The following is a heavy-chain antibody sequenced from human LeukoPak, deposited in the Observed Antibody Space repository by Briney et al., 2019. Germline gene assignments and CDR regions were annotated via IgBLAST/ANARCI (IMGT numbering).Heavy chain of an antibody. V-gene: IGHV3-23*01. D-gene: IGHD3-22*01. J-gene: IGHJ4*02. Sequence: GGSLRLSCAVSGITFSNYGMSCVRQAPGKGLEWVAGISDSGGRTNYADSVKGRFTISRDSPQHTLYLQMSSLRAEDTAVYFCAKRGVVIRVILVGFHKEAYYFDSWGQGALVTVSS. CDR3: AKRGVVIRVILVGFHKEAYYFDS. CDR2: ISDSGGRT. CDR1: GITFSNYG.